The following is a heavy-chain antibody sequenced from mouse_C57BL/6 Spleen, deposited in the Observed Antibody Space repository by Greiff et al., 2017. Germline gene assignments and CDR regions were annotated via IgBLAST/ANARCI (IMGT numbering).Heavy chain of an antibody. CDR1: GFTFSDYG. D-gene: IGHD2-4*01. J-gene: IGHJ3*01. Sequence: EVNLVESGGGLVKPGGSLKLSCAASGFTFSDYGMHWVRQAPEKGLEWVAYISSGSSTIYYADTVKGRFTISRDNAKNTLFLQMTSLRSEDTAMYYCARGDYDEGFAYWGQGTLVTVSA. CDR2: ISSGSSTI. CDR3: ARGDYDEGFAY. V-gene: IGHV5-17*01.